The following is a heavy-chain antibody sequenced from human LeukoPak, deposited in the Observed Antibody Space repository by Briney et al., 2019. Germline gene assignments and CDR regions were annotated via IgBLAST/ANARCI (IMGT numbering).Heavy chain of an antibody. CDR1: GFTFGDYA. CDR2: ISYDGNNK. D-gene: IGHD3-10*01. V-gene: IGHV3-30-3*01. CDR3: ARSPDGSGSYYDAFDI. Sequence: GSLRLSCTASGFTFGDYAMSWFRQAPGKGLEWVAFISYDGNNKNYADPVKGRFTISRDNSTNTLYLQMNSLRAEDTAMYYCARSPDGSGSYYDAFDIWGQGTRVTVSS. J-gene: IGHJ3*02.